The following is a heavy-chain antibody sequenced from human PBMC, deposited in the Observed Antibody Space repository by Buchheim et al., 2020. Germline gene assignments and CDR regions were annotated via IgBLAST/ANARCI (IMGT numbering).Heavy chain of an antibody. Sequence: EVQLVESGGGLVQPGGSLRLSCAASGFTFSSYWMHWVRQAPGKGLVWVSRINSDGSSTSYADSVKGRFTISRDNAKNSLYLQMNRLRAEDTAVYYCARGDIVVVPGDYYYYGMDVWGQGTT. CDR3: ARGDIVVVPGDYYYYGMDV. CDR1: GFTFSSYW. J-gene: IGHJ6*01. CDR2: INSDGSST. V-gene: IGHV3-74*01. D-gene: IGHD2-2*01.